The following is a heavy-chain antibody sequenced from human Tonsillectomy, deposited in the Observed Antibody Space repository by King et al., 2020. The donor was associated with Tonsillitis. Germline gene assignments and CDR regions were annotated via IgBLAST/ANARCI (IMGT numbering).Heavy chain of an antibody. CDR3: ARSGAVGGIPDAFDN. J-gene: IGHJ3*02. CDR1: GYTFTNYQ. Sequence: VQLVESGAEVKKPGASVKVSCKASGYTFTNYQMHWVRQAPGQGLEWMGISKSSGGSTTYAQKFQGRVTMTRDTSTSTVYMELSSLSSDDAAVYYCARSGAVGGIPDAFDNWGQGTMVTVSS. CDR2: SKSSGGST. D-gene: IGHD3-10*01. V-gene: IGHV1-46*01.